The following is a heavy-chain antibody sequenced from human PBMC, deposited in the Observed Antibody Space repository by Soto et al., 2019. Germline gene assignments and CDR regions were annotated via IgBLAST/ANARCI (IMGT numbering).Heavy chain of an antibody. Sequence: EVQLVESGGGLVQPGGSLRLSCAASGFTVSSNSMSWVRQAPGKGLEWVSVIYSGGSTYYADSVKGRFTISRDNSNNTLYLQMNSLRAEDTAVYYCARDLADRTSSYSKADTCYMDLWGKGTTVTVSS. CDR2: IYSGGST. CDR1: GFTVSSNS. D-gene: IGHD2-2*02. J-gene: IGHJ6*03. CDR3: ARDLADRTSSYSKADTCYMDL. V-gene: IGHV3-66*01.